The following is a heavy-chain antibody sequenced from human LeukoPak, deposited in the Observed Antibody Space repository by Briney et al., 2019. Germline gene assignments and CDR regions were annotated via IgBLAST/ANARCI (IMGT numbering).Heavy chain of an antibody. J-gene: IGHJ3*02. V-gene: IGHV3-53*01. CDR2: IYSGGST. CDR1: GFTVSSNY. Sequence: GGSLRLSCAASGFTVSSNYMSWVRQAPGKGLEWVSVIYSGGSTYYADSVKGRFTISRDNSKSTLYLQMNSLRAEDTAVYYCAREADDAFDIWGQGTMVTVSS. CDR3: AREADDAFDI.